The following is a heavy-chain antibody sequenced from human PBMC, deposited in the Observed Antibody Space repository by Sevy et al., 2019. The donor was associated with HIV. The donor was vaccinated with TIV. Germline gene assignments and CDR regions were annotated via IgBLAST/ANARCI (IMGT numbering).Heavy chain of an antibody. D-gene: IGHD2-2*01. CDR3: ARDRSSSWINYYFDY. CDR1: GFTFSSYA. V-gene: IGHV3-30*04. Sequence: GGSLRLSCAASGFTFSSYAIHWVRQAPGKGLEWVAVISYDGSKKYYADSVKGRFSISSDNSKSTLYLEMNSLRVEDTDVYYCARDRSSSWINYYFDYWGQGTLVTVSS. J-gene: IGHJ4*02. CDR2: ISYDGSKK.